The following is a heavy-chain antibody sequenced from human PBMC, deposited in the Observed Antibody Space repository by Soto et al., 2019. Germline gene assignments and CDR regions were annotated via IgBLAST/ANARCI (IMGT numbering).Heavy chain of an antibody. CDR3: VKDESINWYSGHFRH. J-gene: IGHJ1*01. V-gene: IGHV3-9*01. Sequence: GGSLRLSCAASGFIFDEYAMHWVRQVPGKGLEWVSGINWNSGSIGYGDSVKGRFAISRDNAKNSLHLQMNSLSAEETAFYYCVKDESINWYSGHFRHWGQGTLVTVSS. D-gene: IGHD6-13*01. CDR2: INWNSGSI. CDR1: GFIFDEYA.